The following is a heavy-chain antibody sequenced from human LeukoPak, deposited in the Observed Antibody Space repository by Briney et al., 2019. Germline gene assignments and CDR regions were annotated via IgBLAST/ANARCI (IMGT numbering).Heavy chain of an antibody. Sequence: GSPRLSCAASWFTFCSYALSRGRQAPGEGVGWVSAISGSGGSTYYAESVKGRFTISRDNSKNTLYLQMNSLRAEDTAVYYCAKAGIWFGELNDYWGQGTLVTVSS. CDR3: AKAGIWFGELNDY. D-gene: IGHD3-10*01. CDR1: WFTFCSYA. J-gene: IGHJ4*02. V-gene: IGHV3-23*01. CDR2: ISGSGGST.